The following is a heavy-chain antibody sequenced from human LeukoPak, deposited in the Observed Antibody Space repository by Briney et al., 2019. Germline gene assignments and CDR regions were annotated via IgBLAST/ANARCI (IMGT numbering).Heavy chain of an antibody. CDR3: ATSVVPAAIQLHGAFDI. CDR1: GYTLTELS. CDR2: FDPEVGET. J-gene: IGHJ3*02. Sequence: ASVKVSCKVSGYTLTELSMHWVRQAPGKGLEWMGGFDPEVGETIYAQKFQGRVTMTEDTSTDTAYMELSSLRSEDTAVYYCATSVVPAAIQLHGAFDIWGQGTMVTVSS. D-gene: IGHD2-2*02. V-gene: IGHV1-24*01.